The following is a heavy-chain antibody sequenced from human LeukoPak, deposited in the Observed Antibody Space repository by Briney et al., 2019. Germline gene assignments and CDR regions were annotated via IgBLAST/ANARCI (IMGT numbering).Heavy chain of an antibody. CDR1: GFTFSSYE. D-gene: IGHD5-18*01. J-gene: IGHJ6*03. V-gene: IGHV3-48*01. Sequence: GGSLRLSCAASGFTFSSYEMNWVRQAPGKGLEWVSYISSSSSTIYYADSVKGRFTISRDNAKNSLYLQMNSLRAEDTAVYYCARGEDTAMGHYYYYYYMDVWGKGTTVTVSS. CDR3: ARGEDTAMGHYYYYYYMDV. CDR2: ISSSSSTI.